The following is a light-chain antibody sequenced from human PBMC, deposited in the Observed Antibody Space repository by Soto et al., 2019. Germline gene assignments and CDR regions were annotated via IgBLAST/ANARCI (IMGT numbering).Light chain of an antibody. Sequence: DIVMTQSPDSLAVSLGERATINCKSSQNVLSDSNNKNYLAWYQQKPGQPPKLLIYWASTRESGVPDRLSGSGSGTDFTLTISSLQAEDVAIYYCQQYYSTPRTFGQGTKVEIK. CDR3: QQYYSTPRT. V-gene: IGKV4-1*01. CDR2: WAS. CDR1: QNVLSDSNNKNY. J-gene: IGKJ1*01.